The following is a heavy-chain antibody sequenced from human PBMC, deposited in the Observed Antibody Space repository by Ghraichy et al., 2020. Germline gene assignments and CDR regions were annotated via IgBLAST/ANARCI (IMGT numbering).Heavy chain of an antibody. CDR3: ARGDYYDSSGYYYVHYFDY. CDR1: GGSISSSNW. V-gene: IGHV4-4*02. D-gene: IGHD3-22*01. J-gene: IGHJ4*02. Sequence: SETLSLTCAVSGGSISSSNWWSWVRQPPGKGLEWIGEIYHSGSTNYNPSLKSRVTIPVDKSKNQFSLKLSSVTAADTAVYYCARGDYYDSSGYYYVHYFDYWGQGTLVTVSS. CDR2: IYHSGST.